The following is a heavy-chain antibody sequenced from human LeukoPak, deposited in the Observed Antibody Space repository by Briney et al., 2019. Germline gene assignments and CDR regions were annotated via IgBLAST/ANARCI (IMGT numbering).Heavy chain of an antibody. CDR3: ARWNSGWEFDY. D-gene: IGHD6-19*01. CDR2: IKQDGTET. V-gene: IGHV3-7*05. CDR1: EFTFSNYW. Sequence: PGGSLRLSCAASEFTFSNYWMTWLRQAPGKGVEWVAHIKQDGTETYYVDSVKGRFTISRDNAKNSLYLQMDSLRGEDTAVYYCARWNSGWEFDYWGQGTLVSVSS. J-gene: IGHJ4*02.